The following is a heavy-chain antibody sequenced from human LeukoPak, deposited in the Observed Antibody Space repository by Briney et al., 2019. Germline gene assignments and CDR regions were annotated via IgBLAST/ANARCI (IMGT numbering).Heavy chain of an antibody. D-gene: IGHD5-18*01. V-gene: IGHV4-39*07. Sequence: PSETLSLTCTVSGGSISSSSYYWGWIRQPPGKGLEWIGSISYSGSTYYNPSLKSRVTISLDTSKNQFSLKLSSVTAADTAVYYCARLDVDTAIEYQGAFDIWGQGTMVTVSS. CDR2: ISYSGST. CDR1: GGSISSSSYY. CDR3: ARLDVDTAIEYQGAFDI. J-gene: IGHJ3*02.